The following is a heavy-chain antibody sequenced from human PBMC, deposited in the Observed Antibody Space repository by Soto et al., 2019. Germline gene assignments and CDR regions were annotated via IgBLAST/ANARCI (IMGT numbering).Heavy chain of an antibody. CDR3: ARDRDPISSDPETVYFDY. CDR1: GFTFSDYY. V-gene: IGHV3-11*01. Sequence: QVQLVESGGGLVKPGGSLRLSCAASGFTFSDYYMSWIRQAPGKGLEWVSYISSSGSTIYYADSVKGRFTISRDNAKNSLYLQMNSLRAEDTAVYYCARDRDPISSDPETVYFDYWGQGTLVTVSS. J-gene: IGHJ4*02. D-gene: IGHD3-10*01. CDR2: ISSSGSTI.